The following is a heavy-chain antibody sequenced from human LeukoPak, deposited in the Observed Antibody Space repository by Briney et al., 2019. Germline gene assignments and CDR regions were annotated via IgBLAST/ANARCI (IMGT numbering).Heavy chain of an antibody. J-gene: IGHJ3*02. D-gene: IGHD6-13*01. Sequence: PGESLKISCKGSGYNFISNWIGWVRQMPGKGLEWMGIIYPGDSDTRYSPSFQGQVTMSADKSISTAYLQWSSLKASDTAMYYCARRKSIAAAGSLYDAFDIWGQGTMVTVSS. CDR3: ARRKSIAAAGSLYDAFDI. CDR1: GYNFISNW. V-gene: IGHV5-51*01. CDR2: IYPGDSDT.